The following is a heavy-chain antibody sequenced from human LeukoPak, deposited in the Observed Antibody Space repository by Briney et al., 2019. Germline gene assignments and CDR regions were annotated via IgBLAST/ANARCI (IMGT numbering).Heavy chain of an antibody. CDR3: ARDRGYYGGHDY. Sequence: SETLSLTCTVSGGSISSALYHWGWIRQPPGKNLEWLGSVYYTGSTHNNPSLKSRVTISVDTSKNQFSLKLSSVTAADTAVYYCARDRGYYGGHDYWGQGTLVTVSS. D-gene: IGHD4-23*01. V-gene: IGHV4-39*07. CDR2: VYYTGST. J-gene: IGHJ4*02. CDR1: GGSISSALYH.